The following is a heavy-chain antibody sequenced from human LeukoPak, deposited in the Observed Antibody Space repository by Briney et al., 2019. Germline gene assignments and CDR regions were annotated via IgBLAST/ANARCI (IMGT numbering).Heavy chain of an antibody. CDR3: ARYYGSGMGYYYMDV. D-gene: IGHD3-10*01. CDR2: IYSGGST. Sequence: PSETLSLTCAVSGGSITSSHWWTWVRQAPGKGLEWVSVIYSGGSTYYADSVKGRFTISRDNSKNTLYLQMNSLRAEDTAVYYCARYYGSGMGYYYMDVWGKGTTVTISS. CDR1: GGSITSSHW. V-gene: IGHV3-66*01. J-gene: IGHJ6*03.